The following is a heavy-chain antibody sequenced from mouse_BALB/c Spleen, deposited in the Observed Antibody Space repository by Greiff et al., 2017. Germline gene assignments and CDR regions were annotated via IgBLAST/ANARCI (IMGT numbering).Heavy chain of an antibody. CDR2: ISSGGSYT. Sequence: EVHLVESGGDLVKPGGSLKLSCAASGFTFSSYGMSWVRQTPDKRLEWVATISSGGSYTYYPDSVKGRITISRDTAKNTLYLQMSSLTSEDTAMYYCARQEGGNFWFAYWGQGTLVTVSA. CDR1: GFTFSSYG. J-gene: IGHJ3*01. CDR3: ARQEGGNFWFAY. V-gene: IGHV5-6*01.